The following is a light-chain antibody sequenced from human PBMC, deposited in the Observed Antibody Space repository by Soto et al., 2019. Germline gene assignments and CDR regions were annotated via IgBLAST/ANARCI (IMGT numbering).Light chain of an antibody. V-gene: IGLV7-46*01. J-gene: IGLJ1*01. CDR2: DTD. CDR1: TGPVTNGHF. CDR3: LLSCPGRLYV. Sequence: QAVVTQEPSLTVSPGGTVTLTCGSSTGPVTNGHFPYWFQQKPGQAPRPLIYDTDNTRSRAPARFSASLLGDNAALTLSGALPEDEADYYCLLSCPGRLYVFGPGTKLTVL.